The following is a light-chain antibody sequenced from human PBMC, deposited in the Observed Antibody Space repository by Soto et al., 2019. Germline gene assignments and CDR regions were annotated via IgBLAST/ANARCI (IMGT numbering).Light chain of an antibody. CDR2: DAS. Sequence: DIQMTQSPSSLSASVGDRVTITCQASQDINKNLIWYQQKPGKAPKLLIYDASDLETGVPSRFSGSGSGTGFTFTISSLQPEDFATYYCQQYYSSPYTFGQGTKLEV. CDR3: QQYYSSPYT. J-gene: IGKJ2*01. V-gene: IGKV1-33*01. CDR1: QDINKN.